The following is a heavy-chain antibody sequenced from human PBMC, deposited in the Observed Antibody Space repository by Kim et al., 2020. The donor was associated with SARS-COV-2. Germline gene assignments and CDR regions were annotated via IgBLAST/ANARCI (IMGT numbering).Heavy chain of an antibody. CDR1: GSTFSSYW. J-gene: IGHJ3*02. CDR2: IKEDGSEK. V-gene: IGHV3-7*03. D-gene: IGHD5-12*01. CDR3: VRDGYSGHDLAFDI. Sequence: GGSLRLSCEASGSTFSSYWMSWVRQAPGKGLEWVANIKEDGSEKYYVDSVKGRLTISRDNAKNSLYLQMDSLRAGDTAVYYCVRDGYSGHDLAFDIWGPGTMVTFSS.